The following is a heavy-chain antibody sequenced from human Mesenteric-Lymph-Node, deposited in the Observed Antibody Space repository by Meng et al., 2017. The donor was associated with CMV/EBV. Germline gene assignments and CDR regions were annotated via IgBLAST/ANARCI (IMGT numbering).Heavy chain of an antibody. V-gene: IGHV4-4*02. D-gene: IGHD1-7*01. CDR1: GVSINKDNW. J-gene: IGHJ5*02. Sequence: SGVSINKDNWWSWVRQPPGKGLEWIAEMYHTGSANYNPSLKSRVTISLDKSKNHFSLRLTSVTAADTAIYYCARHNWDYVGNWFDPWGPGTLVTVSS. CDR3: ARHNWDYVGNWFDP. CDR2: MYHTGSA.